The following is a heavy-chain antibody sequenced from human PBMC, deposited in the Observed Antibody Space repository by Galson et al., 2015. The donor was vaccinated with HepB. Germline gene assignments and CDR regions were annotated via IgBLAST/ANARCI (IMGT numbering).Heavy chain of an antibody. CDR2: INTNTGNP. CDR3: ARAEGSGYYYVGY. CDR1: GYTFTRHA. J-gene: IGHJ4*02. V-gene: IGHV7-4-1*02. Sequence: SVKVSCKTSGYTFTRHAMNWVRQAPGQGLEWMGWINTNTGNPTYAQGFTGRFVFSLDTSVSTAYLQISSLKAEDTAVYYCARAEGSGYYYVGYWGQGTLVTVSS. D-gene: IGHD3-22*01.